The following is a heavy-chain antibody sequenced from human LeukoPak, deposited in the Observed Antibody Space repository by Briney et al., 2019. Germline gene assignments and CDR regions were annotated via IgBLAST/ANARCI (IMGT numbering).Heavy chain of an antibody. CDR1: GGTFSSYA. Sequence: SVNVSCKASGGTFSSYAISWVRQAPGQGLEWMGGIIPIFGTANYAQKFQGRVTITADESTSTAYMELSSLRSEDTAVYYCARELGYCSGGSCLNYYGMDVWGQGTTVTVSS. J-gene: IGHJ6*02. D-gene: IGHD2-15*01. CDR3: ARELGYCSGGSCLNYYGMDV. CDR2: IIPIFGTA. V-gene: IGHV1-69*01.